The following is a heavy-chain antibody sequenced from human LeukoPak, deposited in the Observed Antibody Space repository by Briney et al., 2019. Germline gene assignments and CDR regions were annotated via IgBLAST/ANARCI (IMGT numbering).Heavy chain of an antibody. J-gene: IGHJ4*02. CDR3: AKDLRGATTSFDY. D-gene: IGHD1-26*01. Sequence: RGTLRLSCAASGFTFSSYGMSWVRQAPGKGLEWVSAISGSGGSTYYADSVKGRFTISRDNSKNTLYLQMNSLRAEDTAVYYCAKDLRGATTSFDYWGQGTLVTVSS. CDR2: ISGSGGST. CDR1: GFTFSSYG. V-gene: IGHV3-23*01.